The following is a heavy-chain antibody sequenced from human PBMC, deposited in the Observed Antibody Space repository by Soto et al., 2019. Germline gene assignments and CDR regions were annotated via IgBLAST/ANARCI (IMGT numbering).Heavy chain of an antibody. J-gene: IGHJ6*02. CDR3: ARADYDSSGYYSPPYYYYYGMDV. CDR2: IYYSGST. Sequence: SETLSLTCTVSGGSISSYYWSWIRQPPGKGLEWIGYIYYSGSTNYNPSLKSRVTISVDTPKNQFSLKLSSVTAADTAVYYCARADYDSSGYYSPPYYYYYGMDVWGQGTTVTVSS. CDR1: GGSISSYY. D-gene: IGHD3-22*01. V-gene: IGHV4-59*01.